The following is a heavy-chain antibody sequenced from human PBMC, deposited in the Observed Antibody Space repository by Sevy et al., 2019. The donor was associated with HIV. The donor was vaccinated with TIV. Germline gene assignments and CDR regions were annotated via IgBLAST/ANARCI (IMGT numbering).Heavy chain of an antibody. J-gene: IGHJ4*02. D-gene: IGHD3-10*01. CDR2: IGGSADYT. Sequence: GGSLRLSCVTSGFTFSSYAMSWVRQPPGKGLEWVSAIGGSADYTYYADSGQGRYTNSRNNSKNTEFLQLNGLRAEDTAVYYYAKEVSKHSYSDYWGQGTLVTVSS. V-gene: IGHV3-23*01. CDR1: GFTFSSYA. CDR3: AKEVSKHSYSDY.